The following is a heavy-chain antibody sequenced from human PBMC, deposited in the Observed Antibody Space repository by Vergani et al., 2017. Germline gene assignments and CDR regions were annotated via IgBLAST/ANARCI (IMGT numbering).Heavy chain of an antibody. D-gene: IGHD6-13*01. CDR2: ISGSGGST. CDR3: ARGVSSSSWHYFDY. V-gene: IGHV3-23*01. Sequence: EVQLLESGGGLVQPGGSLRLSCAASGFTFSSYAVSWVRQAPGKGLEWVSTISGSGGSTYYADSVKGRFTISRDNSKNTLYLQMNSLRAEDTAVYYCARGVSSSSWHYFDYWGQGTLVTVSS. J-gene: IGHJ4*02. CDR1: GFTFSSYA.